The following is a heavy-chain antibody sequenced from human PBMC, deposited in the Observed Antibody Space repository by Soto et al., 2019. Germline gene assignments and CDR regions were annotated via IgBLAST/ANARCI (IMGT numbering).Heavy chain of an antibody. J-gene: IGHJ4*02. D-gene: IGHD3-22*01. Sequence: QVQLVESGGGVVQPGRSLRLSCAVSGFTFSSYGMNWVRQAPGKGLEWVAAIYYDGSNKYYADSVRGRFTISRDNFKNTRYLHMTSLRDEDTAVYYCARDSKDDSSGYYAGFDYWGQGTLVTVSS. CDR3: ARDSKDDSSGYYAGFDY. V-gene: IGHV3-33*01. CDR2: IYYDGSNK. CDR1: GFTFSSYG.